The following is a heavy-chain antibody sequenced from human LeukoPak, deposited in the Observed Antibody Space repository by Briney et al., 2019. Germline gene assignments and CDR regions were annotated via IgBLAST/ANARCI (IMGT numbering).Heavy chain of an antibody. CDR3: ARESGSDAFDI. J-gene: IGHJ3*02. V-gene: IGHV1-18*01. CDR2: ISAYNGDI. CDR1: GYTFTKYG. Sequence: ASVKVSCKASGYTFTKYGVSWLRQAPGQGLEWMEWISAYNGDIKYAQRGKGRVTMTTDTSTSTVYMELRSLRSDDTAVYYCARESGSDAFDIWGQGTMVTVSS.